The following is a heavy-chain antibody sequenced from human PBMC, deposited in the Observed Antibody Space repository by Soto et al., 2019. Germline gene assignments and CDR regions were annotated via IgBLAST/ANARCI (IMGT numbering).Heavy chain of an antibody. CDR2: IYPGDSDT. Sequence: HRDTRMITCTGSVYSFPSDCIGWLRQMPAKGLEWMWSIYPGDSDTRYSPSFQGQVTISADNCISTAYLPWSSLKASDTAMYYCAILAAEAVIYYNYVTDVWGQGTTVNVSS. J-gene: IGHJ6*02. D-gene: IGHD6-25*01. V-gene: IGHV5-51*01. CDR1: VYSFPSDC. CDR3: AILAAEAVIYYNYVTDV.